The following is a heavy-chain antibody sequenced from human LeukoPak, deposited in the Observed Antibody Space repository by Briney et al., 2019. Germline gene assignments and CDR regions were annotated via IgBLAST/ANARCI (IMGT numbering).Heavy chain of an antibody. CDR1: GGSVSNNNAA. J-gene: IGHJ4*02. CDR3: AREGRRISGGTLSLDY. CDR2: TFYRSKWYY. Sequence: SQTLSLTCAISGGSVSNNNAAWNWIRQSPSRGLEWLGRTFYRSKWYYDYAVSVKSRITINSDTSKNQFSLQLTYVNPEDTAVYYCAREGRRISGGTLSLDYWGQGTLVTVSS. D-gene: IGHD2-15*01. V-gene: IGHV6-1*01.